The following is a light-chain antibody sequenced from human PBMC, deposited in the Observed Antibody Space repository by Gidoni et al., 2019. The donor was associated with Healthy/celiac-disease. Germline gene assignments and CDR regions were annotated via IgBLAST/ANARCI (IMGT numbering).Light chain of an antibody. V-gene: IGKV3-20*01. Sequence: WPQSPGTLSSSQGERATLSCRASQSVSSSYLAWYQQQAGPATRLLIYGASSRATGIPDRFSGSGSGTDFPLTISRLAPEDFALYYCQQYGSSPYTFGQGTKLEIK. CDR3: QQYGSSPYT. CDR1: QSVSSSY. CDR2: GAS. J-gene: IGKJ2*01.